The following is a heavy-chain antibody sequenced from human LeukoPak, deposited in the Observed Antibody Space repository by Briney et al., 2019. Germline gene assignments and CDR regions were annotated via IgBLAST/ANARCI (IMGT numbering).Heavy chain of an antibody. J-gene: IGHJ6*02. CDR3: ARGHYYDFWSGYYASYYYYGMDV. D-gene: IGHD3-3*01. V-gene: IGHV4-59*01. CDR1: GGSISSYY. CDR2: IYYSGSI. Sequence: SETLSLTCTVSGGSISSYYWSWIRQPPGKGLEWIGYIYYSGSINYNPSLKSRVTISVDTSKNQFSLKLSSVTAADTAVYYCARGHYYDFWSGYYASYYYYGMDVWGQGTTVTVSS.